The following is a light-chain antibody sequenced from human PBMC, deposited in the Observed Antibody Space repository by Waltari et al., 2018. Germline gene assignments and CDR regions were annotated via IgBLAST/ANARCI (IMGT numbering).Light chain of an antibody. CDR2: AAS. Sequence: DIQMTQSPSSLSASVVDRVTITCRASQSITSYLNWYQQKPGKAPKLLIYAASSLQSGVPSRFSGSGSGTDFTLTISSLQPEDFATYYCQQSYSTPHWTFGQGTKVEIK. V-gene: IGKV1-39*01. J-gene: IGKJ1*01. CDR1: QSITSY. CDR3: QQSYSTPHWT.